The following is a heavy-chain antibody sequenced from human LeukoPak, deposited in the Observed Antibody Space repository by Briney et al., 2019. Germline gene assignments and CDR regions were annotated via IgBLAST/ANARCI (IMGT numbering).Heavy chain of an antibody. Sequence: SETLSLTCTVSGGSISSYYWSWIRQPPGQGLEWIGYIYYSGSTNYNPSLKSRVTISVDTSKNQFSLKLSSVTAADTAVYYCARRGGYFDYWGQGTLVTVSS. CDR1: GGSISSYY. CDR2: IYYSGST. CDR3: ARRGGYFDY. D-gene: IGHD3-16*01. J-gene: IGHJ4*02. V-gene: IGHV4-59*01.